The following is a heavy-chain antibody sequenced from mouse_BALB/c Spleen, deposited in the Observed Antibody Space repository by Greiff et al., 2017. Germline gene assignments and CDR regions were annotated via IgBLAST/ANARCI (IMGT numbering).Heavy chain of an antibody. V-gene: IGHV1-80*01. CDR1: GYAFSSYW. CDR2: IYPGDGDT. J-gene: IGHJ2*01. D-gene: IGHD2-4*01. Sequence: VQLQQSGAELVRPGSSVKISCKASGYAFSSYWMNWVKQRPGQGLEWIGQIYPGDGDTNYNGKFKGKATLTADKSSSTAYMQLSSLTSEDSAVYFCARLGDYDGGYYFDYWGQGTTLTVSS. CDR3: ARLGDYDGGYYFDY.